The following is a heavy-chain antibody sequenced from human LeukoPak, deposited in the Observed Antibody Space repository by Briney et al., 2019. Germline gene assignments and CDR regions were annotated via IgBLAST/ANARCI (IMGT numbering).Heavy chain of an antibody. Sequence: ASVKVSCKASGYTFTSYGISWVRQAPGQGLEWMGWISAYNGNTNYAQKLQGRVTMTTDTSTSTAYMELRSLRSDDTAVYYCARAKQWLVDYYYYMDVWDKGTTVTVSS. CDR2: ISAYNGNT. CDR3: ARAKQWLVDYYYYMDV. J-gene: IGHJ6*03. D-gene: IGHD6-19*01. V-gene: IGHV1-18*01. CDR1: GYTFTSYG.